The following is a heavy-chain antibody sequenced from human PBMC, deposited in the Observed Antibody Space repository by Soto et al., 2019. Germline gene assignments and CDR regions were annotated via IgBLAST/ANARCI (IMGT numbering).Heavy chain of an antibody. J-gene: IGHJ5*02. Sequence: QVQLQESGPGLVKPSQTLSLTCTVSGGSISSGDYYWSWIRQHPGKGLEWIGYIYYSGSTYYNPSLKSRSTTTVDTAKNQFSMKLSAVTAADTAVYDGARWWSGSRQGFDPWGQGPLVTVSS. CDR3: ARWWSGSRQGFDP. CDR2: IYYSGST. D-gene: IGHD3-3*01. CDR1: GGSISSGDYY. V-gene: IGHV4-31*03.